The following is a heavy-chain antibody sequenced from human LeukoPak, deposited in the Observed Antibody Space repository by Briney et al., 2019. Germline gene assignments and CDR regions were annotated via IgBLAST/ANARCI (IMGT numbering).Heavy chain of an antibody. CDR3: ARAFGVVIRTTNFDY. J-gene: IGHJ4*02. CDR1: VYTFTSYY. CDR2: INPSGGST. D-gene: IGHD3-3*01. Sequence: ASVKVSCKASVYTFTSYYMHWVRQAPGQGREWMGIINPSGGSTSYAQKFQGRVTMTRDTSTSTVYMELSSLRSDDTAVYYCARAFGVVIRTTNFDYWGQGTLVTVSS. V-gene: IGHV1-46*01.